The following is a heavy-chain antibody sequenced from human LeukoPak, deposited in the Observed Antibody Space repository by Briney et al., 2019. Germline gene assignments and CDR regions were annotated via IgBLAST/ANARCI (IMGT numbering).Heavy chain of an antibody. D-gene: IGHD5-24*01. CDR2: IIPILGIA. CDR1: GGTFSSYA. J-gene: IGHJ4*02. V-gene: IGHV1-69*04. Sequence: SVKVSCKASGGTFSSYAISWVRQAPGQGLEWMGRIIPILGIANYAQKFQGRVTITADKSTSTAYMELSSLRSEDTAVYYCAYVRGRRDSYIEFDYWGQGTLVTVSS. CDR3: AYVRGRRDSYIEFDY.